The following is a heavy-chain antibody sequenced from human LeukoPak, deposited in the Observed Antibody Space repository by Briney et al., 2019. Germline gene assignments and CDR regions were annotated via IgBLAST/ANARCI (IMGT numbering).Heavy chain of an antibody. CDR2: ISGSGVST. V-gene: IGHV3-23*01. Sequence: PGGSLRLSCAASGFTFSSYAMSWVRQAPGRGLEWVSAISGSGVSTYYADSVKGRFTISRDNSKNTLHLQMSSLRAEDTAVYYCAKAADPAYDSSGYYHWGQGTLVTVSS. CDR3: AKAADPAYDSSGYYH. D-gene: IGHD3-22*01. CDR1: GFTFSSYA. J-gene: IGHJ5*02.